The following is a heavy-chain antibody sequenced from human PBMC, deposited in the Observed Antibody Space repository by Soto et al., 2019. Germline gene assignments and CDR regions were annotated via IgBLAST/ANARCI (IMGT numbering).Heavy chain of an antibody. CDR3: ARYSSSVVYYFDY. D-gene: IGHD6-13*01. V-gene: IGHV4-59*01. Sequence: TLSLTCTVSGGSISSYYWSWIRQPPGKGLEWIGYIYYSGSTNYNPSLKSRVTISVDTSKNQFPLKLSSVTAADTAVYYCARYSSSVVYYFDYWGQGTLVTVSS. J-gene: IGHJ4*02. CDR2: IYYSGST. CDR1: GGSISSYY.